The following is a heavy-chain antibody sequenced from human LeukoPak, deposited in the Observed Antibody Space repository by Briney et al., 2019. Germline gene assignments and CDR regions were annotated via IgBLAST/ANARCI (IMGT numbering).Heavy chain of an antibody. CDR1: GFTFSGSA. J-gene: IGHJ4*02. Sequence: GGSLRLSCAASGFTFSGSAMHWVRQASGRGLEWVGRIRSKAYSYATAYAASVKGRFTISRDDSKNTAYLQMNSLKTEDTAVYYCTTPRITMVRRELWGQGTLVTVSS. V-gene: IGHV3-73*01. CDR3: TTPRITMVRREL. D-gene: IGHD3-10*01. CDR2: IRSKAYSYAT.